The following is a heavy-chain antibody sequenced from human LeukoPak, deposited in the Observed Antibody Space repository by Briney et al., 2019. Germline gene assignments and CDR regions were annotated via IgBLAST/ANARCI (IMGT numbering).Heavy chain of an antibody. CDR3: ARATYYDSSGPGAFDI. CDR1: GFTFSSYD. V-gene: IGHV3-13*01. Sequence: PGGSLRLSCAASGFTFSSYDMHWVRQASGKGLEWVSAIGTAGDTYYPGSVKGRFTISRENAKNSLYLQMNSLRAGDTAVYYCARATYYDSSGPGAFDIWGQGTMVTVSS. J-gene: IGHJ3*02. CDR2: IGTAGDT. D-gene: IGHD3-22*01.